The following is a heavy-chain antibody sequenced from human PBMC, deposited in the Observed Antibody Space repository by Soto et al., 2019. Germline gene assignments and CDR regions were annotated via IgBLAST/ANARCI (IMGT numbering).Heavy chain of an antibody. CDR3: ARHTPAISISDH. V-gene: IGHV4-39*01. CDR2: IYYSGST. D-gene: IGHD2-15*01. CDR1: GGSISSSSYY. Sequence: SETLSLTCTVSGGSISSSSYYWGWIRQPPGQGLEWIGSIYYSGSTYYNPSLKSRVTISVDTSKNQFSLKLSSVTAADTAVYYCARHTPAISISDHWGQGTLVTVS. J-gene: IGHJ4*02.